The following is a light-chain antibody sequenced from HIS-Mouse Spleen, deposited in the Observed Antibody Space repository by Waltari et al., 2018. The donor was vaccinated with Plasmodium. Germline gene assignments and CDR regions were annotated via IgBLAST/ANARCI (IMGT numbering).Light chain of an antibody. CDR3: QQSYSTPYT. CDR2: AAS. V-gene: IGKV1-39*01. CDR1: PGISSY. Sequence: DIQMTQSPSSLSASVGDRVTLTCRASPGISSYLTWYQKKPGKAPKLLIYAASSLQSGVPSRFSGRGSGTEFTFNISSLQAGEFATYYCQQSYSTPYTFGQGTKLEIK. J-gene: IGKJ2*01.